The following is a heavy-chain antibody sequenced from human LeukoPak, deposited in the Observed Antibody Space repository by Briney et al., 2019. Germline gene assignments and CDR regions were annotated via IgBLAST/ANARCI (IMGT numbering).Heavy chain of an antibody. CDR2: ISTGSYI. CDR3: AKDYYYDSNHFDY. J-gene: IGHJ4*02. Sequence: PGGSLRLSCVASGFTFSRFEMNWVRQAPGKGLEWISHISTGSYIAYADSVKGRFTTSRDNSKNTLYLQMNSLRAEDTAVYYCAKDYYYDSNHFDYWGQGTLVTVSS. V-gene: IGHV3-23*01. CDR1: GFTFSRFE. D-gene: IGHD3-22*01.